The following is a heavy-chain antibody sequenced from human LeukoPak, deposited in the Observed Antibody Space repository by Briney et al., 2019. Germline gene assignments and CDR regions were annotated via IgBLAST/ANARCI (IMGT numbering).Heavy chain of an antibody. Sequence: PSETLSLTCTVSGGSISSYYWSWIRQPAGKGLEWIGRIYTSGSTNYNPSLKSRVTMSVDTSKNQFSLQLSSVTAADTAVYYCARGVIVVVPAAADYYYYYMDVWGKGTTVTVSS. D-gene: IGHD2-2*01. CDR2: IYTSGST. CDR1: GGSISSYY. CDR3: ARGVIVVVPAAADYYYYYMDV. J-gene: IGHJ6*03. V-gene: IGHV4-4*07.